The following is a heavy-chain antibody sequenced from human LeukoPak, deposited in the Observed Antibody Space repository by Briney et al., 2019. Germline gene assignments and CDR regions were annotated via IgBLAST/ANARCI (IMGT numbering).Heavy chain of an antibody. CDR3: AREKLDDSSGYYQGAFDY. Sequence: GASVKVSCKASGYTFTSYDISWVRQAPGQGLEWMGWISAYNGNTNYAQKLQGRVTMTTDTSTSTAYMELRSLRSDDTAVYYCAREKLDDSSGYYQGAFDYWGQGTLVTVSS. CDR2: ISAYNGNT. D-gene: IGHD3-22*01. J-gene: IGHJ4*02. CDR1: GYTFTSYD. V-gene: IGHV1-18*01.